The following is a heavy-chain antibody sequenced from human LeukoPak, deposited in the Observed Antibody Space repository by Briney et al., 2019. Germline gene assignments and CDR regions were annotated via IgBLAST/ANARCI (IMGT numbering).Heavy chain of an antibody. V-gene: IGHV3-21*01. CDR1: GVTFSSYV. D-gene: IGHD6-19*01. Sequence: RGSLRLSCAASGVTFSSYVMNWVRQSPGTGLEWVSSIRSSSRYRYYANSLTGRFTISRDNAKNSPYLQMNCLRCEDKAVYYSARVNEQWVVAHCDYWGQGTLVTVSS. CDR3: ARVNEQWVVAHCDY. CDR2: IRSSSRYR. J-gene: IGHJ4*02.